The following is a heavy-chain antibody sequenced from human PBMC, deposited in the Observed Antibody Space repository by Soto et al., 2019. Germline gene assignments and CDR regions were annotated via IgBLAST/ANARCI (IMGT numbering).Heavy chain of an antibody. J-gene: IGHJ5*02. CDR3: ARRGWGYCSSTSCPGGFDP. D-gene: IGHD2-2*01. V-gene: IGHV4-39*01. CDR1: GGSISSSSYY. CDR2: IYYSGST. Sequence: TSETLSLTCTVSGGSISSSSYYWGWIRQPPGKGLEWIGSIYYSGSTYYNPSLKSRVTISVDTSKNQFSLKLSSVTAADTAVYYCARRGWGYCSSTSCPGGFDPWGQGTLVTVSS.